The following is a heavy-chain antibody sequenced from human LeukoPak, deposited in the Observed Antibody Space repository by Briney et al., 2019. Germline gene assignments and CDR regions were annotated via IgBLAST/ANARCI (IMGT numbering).Heavy chain of an antibody. Sequence: SETLCLTCAVSGGSISSSSYYWGWIRQPPGKGLEWIGSIYYSGSTYYNPSLKSRVTISVDTSKNQFSLKLSSVTAADTAVYYCARRPRYYNFWSELDYWGQGTLVTVSS. V-gene: IGHV4-39*01. CDR3: ARRPRYYNFWSELDY. J-gene: IGHJ4*02. D-gene: IGHD3-3*01. CDR2: IYYSGST. CDR1: GGSISSSSYY.